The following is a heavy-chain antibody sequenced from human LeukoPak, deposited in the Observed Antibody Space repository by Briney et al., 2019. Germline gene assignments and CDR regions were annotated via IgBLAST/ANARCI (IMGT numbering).Heavy chain of an antibody. Sequence: GASVKVSCKASGGTFSSYAISWVRQAPGQGLEWMGGIIPIFGTANYAQKFQGRVTITTDESTSTAYMELSSLRSEDTAVYYCAKGVLLWFGELSFFDYWGQGTLVTVSS. D-gene: IGHD3-10*01. CDR2: IIPIFGTA. V-gene: IGHV1-69*05. CDR1: GGTFSSYA. J-gene: IGHJ4*02. CDR3: AKGVLLWFGELSFFDY.